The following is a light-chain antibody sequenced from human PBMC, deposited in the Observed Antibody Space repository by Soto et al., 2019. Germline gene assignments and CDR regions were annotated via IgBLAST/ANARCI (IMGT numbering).Light chain of an antibody. Sequence: EIVLTQSPGTLSLSPGERATLSYRASESVSSRYLAWYRQKPGQAPRLLIYGASSRATGIPDRFSGSGSGTDFTLTISRLEPEDFAVYYCQQYGSSPPYAFGQGTKLEIK. CDR3: QQYGSSPPYA. CDR2: GAS. V-gene: IGKV3-20*01. J-gene: IGKJ2*01. CDR1: ESVSSRY.